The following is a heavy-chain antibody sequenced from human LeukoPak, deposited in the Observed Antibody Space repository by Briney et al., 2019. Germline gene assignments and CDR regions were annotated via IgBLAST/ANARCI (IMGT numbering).Heavy chain of an antibody. CDR3: ARDDYGDYYFDY. D-gene: IGHD4-17*01. J-gene: IGHJ4*02. V-gene: IGHV3-11*01. Sequence: GGSLRLSCAASGFTFSDYYMSWIRQAPGKGLEWVSYISSSGSTIYYADSVKGRFAISRDNAKNSLYLQMNSLRAEDTALYYCARDDYGDYYFDYWGQGTLVTVSS. CDR1: GFTFSDYY. CDR2: ISSSGSTI.